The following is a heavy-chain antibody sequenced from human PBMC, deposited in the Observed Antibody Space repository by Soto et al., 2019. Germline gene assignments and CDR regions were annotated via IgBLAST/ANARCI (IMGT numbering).Heavy chain of an antibody. J-gene: IGHJ6*02. CDR3: ASGYCSGGSCYSHYYYYGMDV. CDR2: IYYSGST. Sequence: SGTLSLTCTVSGGSISSSSYYWGWIRQPPGRGLEWIGSIYYSGSTYYNPSLKSRVTISVNTSKNQFSLKLSSVTAADTAVYYCASGYCSGGSCYSHYYYYGMDVWGQRTTVTVS. CDR1: GGSISSSSYY. V-gene: IGHV4-39*01. D-gene: IGHD2-15*01.